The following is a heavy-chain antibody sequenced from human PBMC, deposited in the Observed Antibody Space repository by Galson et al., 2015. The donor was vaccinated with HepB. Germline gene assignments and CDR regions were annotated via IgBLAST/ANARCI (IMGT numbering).Heavy chain of an antibody. Sequence: SLRLSCAASGFTFSSCAMHWVRQSPGKGLEWVALISYDGSNIYYADSVKGRFTVSRDNSMSTLYLQMSRLRPEDTAVYYCARDLPEFSGFISGWYDSWGQGSLVIVSS. D-gene: IGHD1-14*01. CDR2: ISYDGSNI. CDR3: ARDLPEFSGFISGWYDS. CDR1: GFTFSSCA. V-gene: IGHV3-30*04. J-gene: IGHJ5*01.